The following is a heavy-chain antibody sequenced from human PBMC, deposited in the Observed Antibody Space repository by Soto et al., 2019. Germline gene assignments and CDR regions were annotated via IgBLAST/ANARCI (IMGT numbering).Heavy chain of an antibody. Sequence: ASVKVSCKASGYTFTGYYMHWVRQAPGQGLEWMGWITTDKGKTTYAQKFQGRVAMTTDTSTSTAYMELRSLRSDDTAVYYCATRSTAFDYWGQGTLVTVSS. V-gene: IGHV1-18*04. J-gene: IGHJ4*02. CDR3: ATRSTAFDY. CDR2: ITTDKGKT. CDR1: GYTFTGYY.